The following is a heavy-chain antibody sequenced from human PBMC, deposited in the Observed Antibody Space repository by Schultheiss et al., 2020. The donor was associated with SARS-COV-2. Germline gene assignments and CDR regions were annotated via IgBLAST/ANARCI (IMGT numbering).Heavy chain of an antibody. CDR2: INPNSGGT. Sequence: ASVKVSCKASGGTFSSYAISWVRQAPGQGLEWMGGINPNSGGTNYAQKFQGRVTMTRDTSTSTVYMELSSLRSEDTAVYYCARGLPYSSSWYYGYWGQGTLVTVSS. CDR3: ARGLPYSSSWYYGY. J-gene: IGHJ4*02. D-gene: IGHD6-13*01. CDR1: GGTFSSYA. V-gene: IGHV1-2*02.